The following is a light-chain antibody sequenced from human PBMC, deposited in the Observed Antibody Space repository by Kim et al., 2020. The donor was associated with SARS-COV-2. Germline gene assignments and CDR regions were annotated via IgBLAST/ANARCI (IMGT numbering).Light chain of an antibody. Sequence: SSELTQDPAVYVALGQTVRITCQGDSLRSYYASWYQQKPGQAPVLVIYGKNNRPSGIPDRFSGSISGNTASLTITGAQAEDEADYYCNSRDSSGNHWVFGGGTKLTVL. CDR1: SLRSYY. CDR2: GKN. CDR3: NSRDSSGNHWV. V-gene: IGLV3-19*01. J-gene: IGLJ3*02.